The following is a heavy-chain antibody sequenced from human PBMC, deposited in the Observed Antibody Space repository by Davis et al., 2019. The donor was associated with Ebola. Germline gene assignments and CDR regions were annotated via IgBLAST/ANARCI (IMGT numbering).Heavy chain of an antibody. V-gene: IGHV3-33*01. J-gene: IGHJ4*02. D-gene: IGHD3-10*01. CDR3: ARELGRGNEFDY. Sequence: GGSLRLSCEASGFTFSAYGMHWVRQAPGKGLEWVAIVWRDGTGEYYADSVKGRFTISRDNSKNTLYLQMNNVRDEDTAVYFCARELGRGNEFDYWGQGTLVTVSS. CDR2: VWRDGTGE. CDR1: GFTFSAYG.